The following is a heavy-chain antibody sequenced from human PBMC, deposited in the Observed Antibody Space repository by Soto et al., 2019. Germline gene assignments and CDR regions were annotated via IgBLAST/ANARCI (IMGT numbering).Heavy chain of an antibody. V-gene: IGHV3-23*01. J-gene: IGHJ4*01. CDR3: AKNEGYSSGGYVD. CDR2: ISGSGGST. CDR1: GFTFSSYG. D-gene: IGHD6-19*01. Sequence: EVQQLESGGGLVQPGGSLRLSCAASGFTFSSYGVSWVRQAPGKGLEWVSAISGSGGSTYNADSVKGRFTISRDNTKNKLYVQMNSLRAEDTAVYYCAKNEGYSSGGYVDWGQGTLVTVSS.